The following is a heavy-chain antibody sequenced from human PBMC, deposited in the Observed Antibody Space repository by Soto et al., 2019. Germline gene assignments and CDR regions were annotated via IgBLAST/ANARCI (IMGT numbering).Heavy chain of an antibody. V-gene: IGHV4-39*07. D-gene: IGHD3-3*01. CDR3: ARGGMGVVSTFDY. CDR1: GGSISSSSYY. J-gene: IGHJ4*02. CDR2: IYYSGST. Sequence: SETLSLTCTVSGGSISSSSYYWGWIRQPPGKGLEWIGNIYYSGSTYYNPSLKSRVSISVDTSENQFSLKLSSVTAADTAVYYCARGGMGVVSTFDYWGQGTLVTVSS.